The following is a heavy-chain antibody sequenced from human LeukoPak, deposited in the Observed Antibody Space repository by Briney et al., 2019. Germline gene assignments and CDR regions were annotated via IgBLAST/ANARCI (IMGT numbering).Heavy chain of an antibody. J-gene: IGHJ4*02. CDR1: GASLSGHY. D-gene: IGHD2-2*01. CDR2: IFSTGAT. Sequence: SETLSLTCTVSGASLSGHYWTWIRQPPGKALELLGHIFSTGATRYNPSLRGRVTLSIDTSKNQFSLTLTSVSVEDTAVYHCARFSTRFGSGCTEASCYVHYWGQGIQVTVS. V-gene: IGHV4-59*11. CDR3: ARFSTRFGSGCTEASCYVHY.